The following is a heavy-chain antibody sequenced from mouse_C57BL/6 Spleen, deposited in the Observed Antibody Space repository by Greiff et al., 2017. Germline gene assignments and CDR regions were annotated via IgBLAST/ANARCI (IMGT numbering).Heavy chain of an antibody. D-gene: IGHD1-1*01. CDR1: GYTFTSYW. J-gene: IGHJ2*01. CDR3: ARWNYPYYFDY. V-gene: IGHV1-52*01. CDR2: IDPSDSET. Sequence: QVQLQQPGAELVRPGSSVKPSCKASGYTFTSYWMHWVKQRPIQGLEWIGNIDPSDSETHYNQKFKDKATLTVDKSSSTAYMQLSSLTSEDSAVYYCARWNYPYYFDYWGQGTTLTVSS.